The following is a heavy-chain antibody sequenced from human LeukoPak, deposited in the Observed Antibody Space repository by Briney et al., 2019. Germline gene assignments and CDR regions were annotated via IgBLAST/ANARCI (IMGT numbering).Heavy chain of an antibody. CDR1: GFTFSSYD. V-gene: IGHV3-13*01. D-gene: IGHD1-7*01. CDR3: ARDAGITGTTVLDY. CDR2: IGTAGDT. J-gene: IGHJ4*02. Sequence: GGSLRLSCAASGFTFSSYDMHWVRQATGKGLEWVSAIGTAGDTYYPGSVKGRFTISRENAKNSLYLQMNSLRAEDTAVYYCARDAGITGTTVLDYLGQGTLVTVSS.